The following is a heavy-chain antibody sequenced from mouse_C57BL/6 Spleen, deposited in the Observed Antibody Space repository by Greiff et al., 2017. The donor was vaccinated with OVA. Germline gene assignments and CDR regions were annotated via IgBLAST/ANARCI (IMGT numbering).Heavy chain of an antibody. J-gene: IGHJ3*01. CDR3: ARDYSNYERFVY. V-gene: IGHV1-64*01. CDR2: IHPNSGST. Sequence: QVQLQQPGAELVKPGASVKLSCKASGYTFTSYWMHWVKQRPGQGLEWIGMIHPNSGSTNYNEKFKSKATLTVDKSSSTAYMQLSSLTSEDSAVYYCARDYSNYERFVYWGQGTLVTVSA. CDR1: GYTFTSYW. D-gene: IGHD2-5*01.